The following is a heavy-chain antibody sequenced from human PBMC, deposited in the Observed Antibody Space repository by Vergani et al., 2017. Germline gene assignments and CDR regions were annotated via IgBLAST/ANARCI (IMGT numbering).Heavy chain of an antibody. D-gene: IGHD1-26*01. CDR3: ARAGYHNKGAAFDI. Sequence: QVQLQGSGPGLVRPSETLSLTCTVSGYSINSIYSWGWIRQAPGKGLEWIGSIYHTGNTFYNPSLKSRVTMSVDTPKNQFSLKLSSVTAAATAVYSCARAGYHNKGAAFDIWGQGTMVTVSS. V-gene: IGHV4-38-2*02. CDR2: IYHTGNT. CDR1: GYSINSIYS. J-gene: IGHJ3*02.